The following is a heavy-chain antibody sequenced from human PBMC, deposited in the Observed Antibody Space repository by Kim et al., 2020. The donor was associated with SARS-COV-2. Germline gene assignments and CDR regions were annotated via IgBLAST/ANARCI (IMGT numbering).Heavy chain of an antibody. CDR3: AKDRGSGWCFGY. D-gene: IGHD6-19*01. Sequence: YSAASGKGRFTISRDKSTNTLYLQRNSLRAEDAAVYYCAKDRGSGWCFGYWGQGTLVTVSS. V-gene: IGHV3-23*01. J-gene: IGHJ4*02.